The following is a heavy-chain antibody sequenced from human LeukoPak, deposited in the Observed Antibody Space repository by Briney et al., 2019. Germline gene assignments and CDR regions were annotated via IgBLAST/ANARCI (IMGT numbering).Heavy chain of an antibody. Sequence: PSETLSLTCTVSGGSIFSSSYYWDWIRQPPGKGLEWIGSVYYSGSTYYNPSLKSRVTISVDTSKNQFSLKLSSVTAADTAVYYCARQDCSGGSCYSGAFDIWGQGTMVTVSS. CDR3: ARQDCSGGSCYSGAFDI. CDR1: GGSIFSSSYY. D-gene: IGHD2-15*01. J-gene: IGHJ3*02. CDR2: VYYSGST. V-gene: IGHV4-39*01.